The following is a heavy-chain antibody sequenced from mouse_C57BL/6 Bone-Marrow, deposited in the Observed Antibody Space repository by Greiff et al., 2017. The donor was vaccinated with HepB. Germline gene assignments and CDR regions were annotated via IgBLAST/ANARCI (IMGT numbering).Heavy chain of an antibody. V-gene: IGHV1-19*01. D-gene: IGHD1-1*01. CDR3: AREYYGSSYWYFDV. Sequence: SFSPFPSSSIPFFPHIHLKLLYFIFFLHPYNFGTSYNHKFKGKATLTVDKSSSTAYMELNSLTSEDSAVYYCAREYYGSSYWYFDVWGTGTTVTVSS. CDR2: LHPYNFGT. J-gene: IGHJ1*03. CDR1: FSPFPSSS.